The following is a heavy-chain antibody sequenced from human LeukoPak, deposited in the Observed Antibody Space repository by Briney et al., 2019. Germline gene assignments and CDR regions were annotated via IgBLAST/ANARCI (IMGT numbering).Heavy chain of an antibody. D-gene: IGHD2-15*01. Sequence: ASVRVSCKASGYTFIDYYIHWVRQAPGQGLEWMGWINPYSGGTSYAQKFQGRVTMTRDTSITTAYMELSRPTSDDTAVYYCARDSATDPLNAFDIWGQGTMVTVSS. CDR3: ARDSATDPLNAFDI. CDR1: GYTFIDYY. CDR2: INPYSGGT. J-gene: IGHJ3*02. V-gene: IGHV1-2*02.